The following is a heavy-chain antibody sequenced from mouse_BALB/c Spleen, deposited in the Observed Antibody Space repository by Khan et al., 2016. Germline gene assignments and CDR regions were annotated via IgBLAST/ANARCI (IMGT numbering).Heavy chain of an antibody. Sequence: EVQLQESGPDLVKPSQSLSLTCTVTGYSITGGYSWHWIRQFPGNKLEWMAFIHFSGSTNYNPSLKSRISITRDTSQNQFFLQLNSVTTEDTAEYCSARGEIYYWGQGTTLTVSS. CDR3: ARGEIYY. J-gene: IGHJ2*01. V-gene: IGHV3-1*02. CDR1: GYSITGGYS. CDR2: IHFSGST.